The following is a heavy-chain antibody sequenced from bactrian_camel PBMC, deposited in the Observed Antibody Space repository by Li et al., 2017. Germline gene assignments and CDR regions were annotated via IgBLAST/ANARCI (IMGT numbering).Heavy chain of an antibody. D-gene: IGHD1*01. V-gene: IGHV3S40*01. J-gene: IGHJ4*01. CDR1: GFTFDSYT. CDR3: ARDDGGWNLDN. CDR2: ISQGGVNT. Sequence: VQLVESGGGLVQPGGSLRLSCVASGFTFDSYTMNWVRQAPGKGLEWVSSISQGGVNTHYTESVKGRFTMSRDNAKNTVYLQMSSLKPEDTAVYSCARDDGGWNLDNWGQGTQVTV.